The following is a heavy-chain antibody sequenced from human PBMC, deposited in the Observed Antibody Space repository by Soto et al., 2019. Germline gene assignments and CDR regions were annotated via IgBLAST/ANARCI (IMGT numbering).Heavy chain of an antibody. CDR3: ARDYLGMGAFDI. V-gene: IGHV1-3*01. J-gene: IGHJ3*02. CDR2: INAGNGNT. CDR1: GYTFTSYA. D-gene: IGHD7-27*01. Sequence: ASVKVSCKASGYTFTSYAMHWVRQAPGQRLEWMGWINAGNGNTKYSQKFQGRVTITRDTSASTAYMELSSLRSEDTAVYYCARDYLGMGAFDIWGQGTMVTVSS.